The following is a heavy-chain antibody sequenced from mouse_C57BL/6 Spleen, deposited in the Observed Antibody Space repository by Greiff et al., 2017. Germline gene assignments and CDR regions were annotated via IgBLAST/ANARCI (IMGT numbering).Heavy chain of an antibody. V-gene: IGHV1-53*01. CDR2: INPSNGGT. J-gene: IGHJ4*01. CDR3: ARSGPYRGAMDG. D-gene: IGHD2-14*01. CDR1: GYTFTRYW. Sequence: QVQLQQPGTELVKPGASVKLSCKASGYTFTRYWMHWVKQRPGQGLEWIGNINPSNGGTNYNEKFKSKATLTVDKSSSKAYMQLRSLTSEDSAVYYCARSGPYRGAMDGWGQGTSVTVSS.